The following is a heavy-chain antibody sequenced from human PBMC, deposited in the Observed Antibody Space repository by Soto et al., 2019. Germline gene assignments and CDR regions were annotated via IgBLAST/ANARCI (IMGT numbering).Heavy chain of an antibody. CDR3: ARGNDSSGYYPWYDA. D-gene: IGHD3-22*01. V-gene: IGHV4-30-4*01. CDR2: IYYSGST. CDR1: GGSISSGDYY. Sequence: SEPLSLTCTVSGGSISSGDYYWSWIRQPPGKGLEWIGYIYYSGSTYYNPSLKSRVTISVDTSKNQFSLKLYSVTAADTAVYYCARGNDSSGYYPWYDAWGQGTLVTLSS. J-gene: IGHJ5*02.